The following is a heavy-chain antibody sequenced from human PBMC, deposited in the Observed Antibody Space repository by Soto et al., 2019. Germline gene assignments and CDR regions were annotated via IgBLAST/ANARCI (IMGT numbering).Heavy chain of an antibody. V-gene: IGHV3-33*06. CDR3: VKVSTFYDILTGYYSTNFFDP. CDR1: GFTFNTYS. CDR2: IWYDGTQK. D-gene: IGHD3-9*01. J-gene: IGHJ5*02. Sequence: GGSLRLSCEASGFTFNTYSMHWVRQPPGKGLEWLAAIWYDGTQKYYADSVKGRFIISRDNSKKTLYLEMNSLRAEDTAVYYCVKVSTFYDILTGYYSTNFFDPWGQGTLVTVSS.